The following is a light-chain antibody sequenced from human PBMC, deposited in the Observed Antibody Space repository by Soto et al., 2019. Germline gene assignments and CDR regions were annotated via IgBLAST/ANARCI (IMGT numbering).Light chain of an antibody. V-gene: IGKV3-20*01. J-gene: IGKJ5*01. CDR3: QQYGSSPPIT. CDR2: GAS. CDR1: QSVSSSY. Sequence: EIVLTQSPGTLSLSRGERATLSCRASQSVSSSYLAWYQQKPGQAPRLLIDGASSRATGIPDRFSGSGSGTDFTLTISRLEPEDFAVYYCQQYGSSPPITFGQGTRLEIK.